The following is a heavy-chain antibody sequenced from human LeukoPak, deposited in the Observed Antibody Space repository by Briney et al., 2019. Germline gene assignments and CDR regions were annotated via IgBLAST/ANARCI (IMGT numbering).Heavy chain of an antibody. CDR1: GYTFTGYY. Sequence: ASVKVSCKASGYTFTGYYMHWVRQAPGQGLEWMGWINPNSGGTNYAQKFQGRVTMTRDTSISTAYMELSRLRSDDTAVYSCASRRKGLRSWFDPWGQGTLVTVSS. CDR3: ASRRKGLRSWFDP. D-gene: IGHD5-12*01. CDR2: INPNSGGT. J-gene: IGHJ5*02. V-gene: IGHV1-2*02.